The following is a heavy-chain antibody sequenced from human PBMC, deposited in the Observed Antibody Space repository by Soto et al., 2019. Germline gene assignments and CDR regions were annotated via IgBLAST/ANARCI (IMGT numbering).Heavy chain of an antibody. D-gene: IGHD5-18*01. V-gene: IGHV1-2*02. CDR3: ASSRSRYSYGKLDY. Sequence: ASVKVSCKASGYTFTGYYMHWVRQAPGQGLEWMGWINPNSGGTNYAQKFQGRVTMTRDTSISAAYMELSRLRSDDTAVYYCASSRSRYSYGKLDYWGQGTLVTVSS. CDR1: GYTFTGYY. CDR2: INPNSGGT. J-gene: IGHJ4*02.